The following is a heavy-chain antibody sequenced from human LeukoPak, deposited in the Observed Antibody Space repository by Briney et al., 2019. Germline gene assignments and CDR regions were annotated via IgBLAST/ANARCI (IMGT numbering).Heavy chain of an antibody. D-gene: IGHD1-26*01. CDR3: ARDKIVGATYFDY. CDR2: IKQDGSEK. CDR1: GFTFSSYC. V-gene: IGHV3-7*01. Sequence: PGGSLRLSCAASGFTFSSYCMSWVRQAPGKGLEWVANIKQDGSEKYYVDSVKGRFTISRDNAKNSLYLQMNSLRAEDTAVYYCARDKIVGATYFDYWGQGTLVTVSS. J-gene: IGHJ4*02.